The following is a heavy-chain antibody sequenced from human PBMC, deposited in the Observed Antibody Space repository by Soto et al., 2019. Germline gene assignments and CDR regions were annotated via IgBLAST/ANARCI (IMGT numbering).Heavy chain of an antibody. CDR2: ISGSGGST. D-gene: IGHD4-17*01. J-gene: IGHJ4*02. Sequence: SLRLSWAASGFTFSSYAMSWARQSPGKGLEWVSAISGSGGSTYYADSVKGRFTISRDTSKNTLYLQMNSLRAEDTAVYYSEKKAATTVGTHLDYWGQGTLVTVSS. CDR3: EKKAATTVGTHLDY. CDR1: GFTFSSYA. V-gene: IGHV3-23*01.